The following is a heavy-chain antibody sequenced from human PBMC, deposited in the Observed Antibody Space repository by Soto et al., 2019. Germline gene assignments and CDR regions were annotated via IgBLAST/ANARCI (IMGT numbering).Heavy chain of an antibody. J-gene: IGHJ4*02. D-gene: IGHD3-10*01. CDR3: ARGSPNYYGSGSYYTGDY. V-gene: IGHV1-8*02. CDR1: GYTFTSYD. CDR2: MNPNRGNT. Sequence: ASVKVSCKASGYTFTSYDINWVRQATGQGLEWMGWMNPNRGNTGYAQKFQGRVTMTRNTSISTAYMELSSLRSEDTAVYSCARGSPNYYGSGSYYTGDYWGQGTLVTVSS.